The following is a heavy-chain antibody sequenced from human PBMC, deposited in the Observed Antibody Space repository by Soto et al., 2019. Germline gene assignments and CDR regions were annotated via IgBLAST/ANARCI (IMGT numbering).Heavy chain of an antibody. J-gene: IGHJ3*02. D-gene: IGHD3-10*01. CDR2: INHDGSEM. V-gene: IGHV3-7*05. Sequence: EVQVVESGGGSVQPGGSLRLSCTVSGFPFSGYLMDWVRQAPGKGLEWVANINHDGSEMYYGDSVKVRFIISRDNAKHSLYLQMNSLRVEVTAVSYRARGLVDMWGQGTMVTVSS. CDR3: ARGLVDM. CDR1: GFPFSGYL.